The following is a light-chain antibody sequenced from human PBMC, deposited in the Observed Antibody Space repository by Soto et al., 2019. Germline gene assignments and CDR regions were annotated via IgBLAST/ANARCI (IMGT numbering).Light chain of an antibody. CDR3: SSYTRSSTLYV. CDR1: SSDVGGYNY. Sequence: QSVLTQPASVSGSPGQSITISCTGTSSDVGGYNYVSWYQQHPGKAPKLMIYEVSNRPSGVSNRFSGSKSGNTASLTISGLQAEDEPDYYCSSYTRSSTLYVFGTGTKVTV. V-gene: IGLV2-14*01. CDR2: EVS. J-gene: IGLJ1*01.